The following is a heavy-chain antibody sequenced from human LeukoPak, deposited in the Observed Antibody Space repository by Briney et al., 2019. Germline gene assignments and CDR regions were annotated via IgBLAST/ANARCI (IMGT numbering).Heavy chain of an antibody. CDR2: IYYSGST. CDR1: GGSISSSTYY. V-gene: IGHV4-39*01. Sequence: KPSETLSVTCTVSGGSISSSTYYWGWIRQPPGKGLEWIGSIYYSGSTYYNPSLKSRVTISVDTSKNQFSLKLSSVTAADTAVYYCARGKGMATTISSHWFDPWGQGTLVTVSS. D-gene: IGHD5-24*01. J-gene: IGHJ5*02. CDR3: ARGKGMATTISSHWFDP.